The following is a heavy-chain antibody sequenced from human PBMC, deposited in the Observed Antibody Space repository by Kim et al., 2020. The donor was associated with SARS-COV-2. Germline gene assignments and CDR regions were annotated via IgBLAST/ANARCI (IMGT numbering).Heavy chain of an antibody. V-gene: IGHV3-30*18. CDR3: AKKAGPYRSGWSHFDY. Sequence: GGSLRLSCAASGFTFSSYGMHWVRQAPGKGLEWVAVISYDGSNKYYADSVKGRFTISRDNSKNTLYLQMNSLRAEDTAVYYCAKKAGPYRSGWSHFDYWGRGTLVTVSS. J-gene: IGHJ4*02. CDR1: GFTFSSYG. CDR2: ISYDGSNK. D-gene: IGHD6-19*01.